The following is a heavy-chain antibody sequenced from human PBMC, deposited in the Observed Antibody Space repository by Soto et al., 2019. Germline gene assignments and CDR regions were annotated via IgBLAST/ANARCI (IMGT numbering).Heavy chain of an antibody. V-gene: IGHV4-30-2*01. CDR2: IYHSGST. Sequence: TLSLTCAVSGGSISSGGYSWSWIRQPPGKGLEWIGYIYHSGSTYYNPSLKSRVTISVDRSKNQFSLKLSSVTAADTAVYYCARAGDDFWSGYYGFYFDYWGQGTLVTVS. CDR1: GGSISSGGYS. D-gene: IGHD3-3*01. J-gene: IGHJ4*02. CDR3: ARAGDDFWSGYYGFYFDY.